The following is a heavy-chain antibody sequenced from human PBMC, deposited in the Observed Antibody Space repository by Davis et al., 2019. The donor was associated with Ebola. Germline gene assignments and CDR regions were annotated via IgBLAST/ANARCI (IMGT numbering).Heavy chain of an antibody. J-gene: IGHJ3*02. CDR2: TYYKSKWYN. V-gene: IGHV6-1*01. Sequence: HSQTLSLTCAISGDSVSSAGWNWIRQSPSRGLEWLGRTYYKSKWYNDYAVSVKSRITINPDTSKNQLSLQLNSVTPEDTAVYYCARGFLRDGFDIWGQGTMITVSS. D-gene: IGHD3-3*01. CDR1: GDSVSSAG. CDR3: ARGFLRDGFDI.